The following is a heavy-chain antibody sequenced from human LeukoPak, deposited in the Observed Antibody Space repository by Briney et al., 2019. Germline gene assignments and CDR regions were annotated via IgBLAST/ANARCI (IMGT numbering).Heavy chain of an antibody. V-gene: IGHV4-59*01. D-gene: IGHD6-19*01. CDR1: GGFISSYY. CDR2: IYYSGST. J-gene: IGHJ3*02. CDR3: ASPLAVAGTWYAFDI. Sequence: SETLSLTCTVSGGFISSYYWSWIRQPPGKGLEWIGYIYYSGSTNYNPSLKSRVTISVDTYKNQFSLKLSSVTAADTAVYYCASPLAVAGTWYAFDIWGQGTMVTVSS.